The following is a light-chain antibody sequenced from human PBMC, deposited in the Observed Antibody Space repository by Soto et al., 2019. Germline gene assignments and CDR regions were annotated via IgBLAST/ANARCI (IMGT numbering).Light chain of an antibody. CDR2: DVS. V-gene: IGLV2-14*01. Sequence: QSALTQPASVSGSPGQSITISCTGTSSDVGGYNYVSWYQQHPGKAPKLMIYDVSTRPSGVSNRFSGSKSGNTASLTISGLQAEDEADYYCSSYTSSLVAFGGGTQLTVL. CDR1: SSDVGGYNY. J-gene: IGLJ7*01. CDR3: SSYTSSLVA.